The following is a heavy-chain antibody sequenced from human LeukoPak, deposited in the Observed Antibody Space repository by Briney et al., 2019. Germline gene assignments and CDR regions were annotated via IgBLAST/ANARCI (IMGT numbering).Heavy chain of an antibody. D-gene: IGHD7-27*01. J-gene: IGHJ6*02. CDR1: GYTFTGYY. V-gene: IGHV1-2*02. CDR3: AREVRRTLGRYYYYVMDV. CDR2: INPNSGGT. Sequence: ASVKVSCKASGYTFTGYYMHWVRQAPGQGLEWMGWINPNSGGTNYAQKLQGRVTMTTDTSTSTAYMELRSLRSDDTAVYYCAREVRRTLGRYYYYVMDVWGQGTTVTVSS.